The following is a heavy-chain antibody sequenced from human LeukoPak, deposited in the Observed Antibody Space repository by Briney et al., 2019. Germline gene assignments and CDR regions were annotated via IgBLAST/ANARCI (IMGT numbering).Heavy chain of an antibody. CDR1: GYTFTSYG. CDR3: ARAAGIAVAGNGRDY. Sequence: GASVKVSCKASGYTFTSYGISWVRQAPGQGLEWMGWISAYNGNTNYAQKLQGRVTMTTDTSTSTAYMELRSLRSDDTAVYYCARAAGIAVAGNGRDYWGQGTLVTVSS. CDR2: ISAYNGNT. D-gene: IGHD6-19*01. J-gene: IGHJ4*02. V-gene: IGHV1-18*01.